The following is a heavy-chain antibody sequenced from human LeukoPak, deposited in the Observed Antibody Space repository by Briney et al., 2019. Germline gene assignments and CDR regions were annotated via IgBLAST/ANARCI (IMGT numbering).Heavy chain of an antibody. J-gene: IGHJ4*02. Sequence: GRSLRLSCAVSGFTFSSYAMHWVRQAPGKGLEWVAVISYDGSNKYYADSVKGRFTISRDNSKNTLYLQMNSLRAEDTAVYYCAREEDYDFWSGYYTGAKPFDYWGQGTLVTVSS. CDR2: ISYDGSNK. D-gene: IGHD3-3*01. CDR1: GFTFSSYA. V-gene: IGHV3-30*01. CDR3: AREEDYDFWSGYYTGAKPFDY.